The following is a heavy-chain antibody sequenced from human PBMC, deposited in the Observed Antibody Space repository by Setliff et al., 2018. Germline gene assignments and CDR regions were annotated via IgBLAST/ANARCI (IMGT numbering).Heavy chain of an antibody. CDR1: GYTFTSYA. CDR3: ARAEYTSSSLYYYMDV. D-gene: IGHD6-6*01. J-gene: IGHJ6*03. V-gene: IGHV1-3*01. Sequence: GASVKVSCKASGYTFTSYAMHWVRQAPGQRLEWMGWINAGNGNTKYSQKFQGRVTITADESTSTAYMELSRLTSDDTAVYYCARAEYTSSSLYYYMDVWGKGTTVTVSS. CDR2: INAGNGNT.